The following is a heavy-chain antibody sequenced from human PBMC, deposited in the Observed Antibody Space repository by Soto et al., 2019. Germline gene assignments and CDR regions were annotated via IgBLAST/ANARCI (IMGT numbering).Heavy chain of an antibody. CDR1: GASITYGGYS. D-gene: IGHD1-26*01. J-gene: IGHJ4*02. Sequence: QLQLHESGSGLVKPSQTLSLTCTVSGASITYGGYSWSWIRQTPGKGLEWIGYINHLETTFYNPSFESRLTLSIDWAKNHFSLNLHSMSAADRAVYFFARGGGSDSFDYWGQGILVTVSS. CDR3: ARGGGSDSFDY. V-gene: IGHV4-30-2*01. CDR2: INHLETT.